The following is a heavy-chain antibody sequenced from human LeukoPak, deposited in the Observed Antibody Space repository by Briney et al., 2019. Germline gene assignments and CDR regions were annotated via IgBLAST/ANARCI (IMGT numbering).Heavy chain of an antibody. D-gene: IGHD1-26*01. CDR3: ARHISSGGTYAHFDY. CDR1: GGSISSYY. V-gene: IGHV4-59*08. J-gene: IGHJ4*02. CDR2: IHYNGIT. Sequence: SETLSLTCTVSGGSISSYYWSWIRQPPGKGLEWIGYIHYNGITNYSPSLKSRVTMPLDTSKNQVSLKLNSVSAADTAVYYCARHISSGGTYAHFDYWGQGTLVTVSS.